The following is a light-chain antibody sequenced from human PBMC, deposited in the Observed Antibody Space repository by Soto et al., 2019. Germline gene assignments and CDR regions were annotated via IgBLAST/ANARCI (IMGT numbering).Light chain of an antibody. V-gene: IGKV3-15*01. CDR2: GAS. CDR3: LQYHHWPLT. Sequence: EIVMAQSPATLSVCRGEIATLSWRASQSVSSSLAWYQQKPGQAPRLLIYGASTGATGIPARFSGSGSGTDFSLTISSLQSEDFAVYYCLQYHHWPLTFGGGTKVDIK. CDR1: QSVSSS. J-gene: IGKJ4*01.